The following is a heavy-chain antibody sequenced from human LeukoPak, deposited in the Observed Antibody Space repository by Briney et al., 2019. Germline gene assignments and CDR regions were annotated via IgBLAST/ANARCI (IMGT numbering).Heavy chain of an antibody. V-gene: IGHV1-2*02. J-gene: IGHJ4*02. D-gene: IGHD2-15*01. CDR3: AREVVVAATLYFDY. CDR1: GYAFTGYY. CDR2: INPNSGGT. Sequence: ASVKVSCKASGYAFTGYYMHWVRQAPGQGLEWMGWINPNSGGTNYAQKFQGRVTMTRDTSISTAYMELSRLRSDDTAVYYCAREVVVAATLYFDYWGQGTLVTVSS.